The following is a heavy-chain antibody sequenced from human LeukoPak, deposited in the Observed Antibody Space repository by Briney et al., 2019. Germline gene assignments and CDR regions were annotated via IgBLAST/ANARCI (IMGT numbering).Heavy chain of an antibody. V-gene: IGHV1-69*05. CDR2: IIPIFGTA. CDR3: AREGTGTTPHPYYYYYMDV. Sequence: SVKVSCKASGGTFSSYAISWVRQAPGQGLEWMGRIIPIFGTANYAQKFQGRVTITTDESTSTAYMELSSLRSEDTAVYYCAREGTGTTPHPYYYYYMDVSGKGTTVTVSS. D-gene: IGHD1-7*01. CDR1: GGTFSSYA. J-gene: IGHJ6*03.